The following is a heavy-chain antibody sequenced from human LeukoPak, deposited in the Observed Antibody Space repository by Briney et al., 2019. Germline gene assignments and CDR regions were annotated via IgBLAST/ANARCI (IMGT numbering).Heavy chain of an antibody. CDR2: ISTTGGTT. J-gene: IGHJ4*02. D-gene: IGHD6-19*01. CDR3: AKDRGWSLYYFDY. Sequence: GGSLRLSCAASGLTFSSYGMSWVRQAPGRGLEWVSAISTTGGTTYYADSVKGRFAISRDNSKNTLYLQMNSLRAEDTAVYYCAKDRGWSLYYFDYWGQGTLVTVSS. CDR1: GLTFSSYG. V-gene: IGHV3-23*01.